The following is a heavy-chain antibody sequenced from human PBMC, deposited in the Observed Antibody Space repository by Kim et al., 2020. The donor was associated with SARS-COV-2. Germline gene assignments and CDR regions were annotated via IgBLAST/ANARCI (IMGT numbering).Heavy chain of an antibody. CDR2: ISSRGSPI. CDR3: ARGRSSGWAY. D-gene: IGHD6-19*01. CDR1: GFSLSDHY. J-gene: IGHJ4*02. V-gene: IGHV3-11*01. Sequence: GGSLRLSCAASGFSLSDHYMSWIRQAPGRGLEWISYISSRGSPIYYADSVRGRFTISRGTANNALFLQTSSLRPEDTAVYYCARGRSSGWAYWGQGALV.